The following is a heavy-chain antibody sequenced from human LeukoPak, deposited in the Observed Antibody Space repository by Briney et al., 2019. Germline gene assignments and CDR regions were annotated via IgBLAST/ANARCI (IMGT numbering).Heavy chain of an antibody. V-gene: IGHV4-34*01. CDR1: GGSFSGYY. D-gene: IGHD3-3*01. Sequence: ETLSLTCAVYGGSFSGYYWSWIRQPPGKGLEWIGEINHSGSTNYNPSLKSRVTISVDTSKNQFSLKLSSVTAADTAVYYCARVSNYDFWSGYSNFDYWGQGTLVTVSS. CDR2: INHSGST. J-gene: IGHJ4*02. CDR3: ARVSNYDFWSGYSNFDY.